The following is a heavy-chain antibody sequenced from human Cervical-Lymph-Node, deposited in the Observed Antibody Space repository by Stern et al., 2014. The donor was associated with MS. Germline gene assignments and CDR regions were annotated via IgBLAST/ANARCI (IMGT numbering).Heavy chain of an antibody. J-gene: IGHJ1*01. CDR3: AKSSESSNWYGYFQH. Sequence: EVQLVESGGGLVQPGRPLRLPCAAFRFTFDDYAMHWVRQAPGKGLGRVFGFSWTRCAIHYAESVKGRFTISRDNAKNSLYLQMSSLRAEDTAMYYCAKSSESSNWYGYFQHWGQGTLVSVSS. CDR1: RFTFDDYA. V-gene: IGHV3-9*01. D-gene: IGHD6-13*01. CDR2: FSWTRCAI.